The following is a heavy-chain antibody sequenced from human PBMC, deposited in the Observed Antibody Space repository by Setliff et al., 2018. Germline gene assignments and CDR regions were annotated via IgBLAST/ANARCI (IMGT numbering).Heavy chain of an antibody. CDR2: ISVYNCDT. CDR3: ARAPSVELVTIRTNSWFTY. Sequence: ASVKVSCKASGYTFRNYAFAWVRQAPGQGLEWVGWISVYNCDTNYAQKLQGRVTLTTDTSTSTAYMELRSLTSDDSALYYCARAPSVELVTIRTNSWFTYWGQGTLVTVS. D-gene: IGHD5-18*01. V-gene: IGHV1-18*01. J-gene: IGHJ4*02. CDR1: GYTFRNYA.